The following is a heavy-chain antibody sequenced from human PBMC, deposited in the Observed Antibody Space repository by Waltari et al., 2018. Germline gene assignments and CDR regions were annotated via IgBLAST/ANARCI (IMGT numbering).Heavy chain of an antibody. V-gene: IGHV1-8*01. CDR1: GYTFTSYD. Sequence: QVQLVQSGAEVKKPGASVKVSCKASGYTFTSYDINWVRQATGQGLEWMGWMNPNSGNTGYAQKFQGRVTITADKSTSTAYMELSSLRSEDTAVYYCARDLYAWRAFDIWGQGTMVTVSS. CDR3: ARDLYAWRAFDI. CDR2: MNPNSGNT. D-gene: IGHD2-2*02. J-gene: IGHJ3*02.